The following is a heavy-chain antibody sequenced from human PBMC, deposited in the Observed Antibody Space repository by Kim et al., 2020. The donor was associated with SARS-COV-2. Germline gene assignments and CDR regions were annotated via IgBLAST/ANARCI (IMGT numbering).Heavy chain of an antibody. J-gene: IGHJ4*02. D-gene: IGHD3-10*01. V-gene: IGHV3-48*02. Sequence: ADSVTGRLTMSRDNAKNSLYLQMNSLRDEDTAVYYCARALYYYGSGIVDYWGQGTLVSVSS. CDR3: ARALYYYGSGIVDY.